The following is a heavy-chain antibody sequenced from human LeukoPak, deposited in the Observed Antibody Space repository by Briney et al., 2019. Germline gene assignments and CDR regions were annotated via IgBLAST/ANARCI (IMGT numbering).Heavy chain of an antibody. CDR3: ATELQYSGSYYY. Sequence: ASVKVSCMASGYTFTSYDINWVRQATGQGLEWMGWMNPNSGNTGYAQKFQGRVTMTRNTSISTAYMELSSLRSEDTAVYYCATELQYSGSYYYWGQGTLVTVSS. D-gene: IGHD1-26*01. J-gene: IGHJ4*02. CDR2: MNPNSGNT. V-gene: IGHV1-8*01. CDR1: GYTFTSYD.